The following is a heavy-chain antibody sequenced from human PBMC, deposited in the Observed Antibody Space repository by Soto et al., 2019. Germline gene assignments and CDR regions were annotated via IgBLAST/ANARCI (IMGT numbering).Heavy chain of an antibody. J-gene: IGHJ6*02. V-gene: IGHV1-18*01. CDR3: ARVSRRGGGVTYYDFWSGYSTPHYYGMDV. Sequence: ASVKVSCKASGYTFTSYGISWVRQAPGQGLEWMGWISAYNGNTNYAQKHQGRVTMTTDTSTSTAYMELRSLRSEDTAVYYCARVSRRGGGVTYYDFWSGYSTPHYYGMDVWGQGTTVTVSS. CDR2: ISAYNGNT. D-gene: IGHD3-3*01. CDR1: GYTFTSYG.